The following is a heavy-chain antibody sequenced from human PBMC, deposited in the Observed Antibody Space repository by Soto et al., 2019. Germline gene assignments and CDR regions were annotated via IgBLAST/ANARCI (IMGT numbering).Heavy chain of an antibody. CDR1: GFTFSSYS. V-gene: IGHV3-21*01. CDR3: ARDTSSSNRTPYYYYGMDV. CDR2: ISSSSSYI. Sequence: GGSLRLSCAASGFTFSSYSMNWVRQAPGKGLEWVSSISSSSSYIYYADSVKGRFTISRDNAKNSLYLQMNSLSAEDTAVYYCARDTSSSNRTPYYYYGMDVWGQGTTVTVS. D-gene: IGHD6-6*01. J-gene: IGHJ6*02.